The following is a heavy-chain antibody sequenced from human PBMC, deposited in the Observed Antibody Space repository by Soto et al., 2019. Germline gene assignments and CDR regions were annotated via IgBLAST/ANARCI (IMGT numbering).Heavy chain of an antibody. J-gene: IGHJ4*02. D-gene: IGHD2-2*01. CDR3: ARANVVVVSAAIAADYGDYEALDY. V-gene: IGHV3-33*01. CDR1: GFTFSSYG. CDR2: IWYDGSNK. Sequence: QVQLVESGGGVVQPGRSLRLSCAASGFTFSSYGMHWVRQAPGKGLEWVAVIWYDGSNKYYADSVKGRFTISRDNSKNTLYLQMNSLRAEDTAVYYCARANVVVVSAAIAADYGDYEALDYWGQGTLVTVSS.